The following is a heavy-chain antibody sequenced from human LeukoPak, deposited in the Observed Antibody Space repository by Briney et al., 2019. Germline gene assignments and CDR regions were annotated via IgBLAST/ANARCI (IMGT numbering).Heavy chain of an antibody. CDR1: GFTFSSYS. V-gene: IGHV3-21*01. J-gene: IGHJ3*02. D-gene: IGHD4-17*01. Sequence: GGSLRLSCAASGFTFSSYSMNWVRQAPGKGLEWVSSISSSSSYIYYADSVKGRFTISRDNAKNSLYLQMNSLRAEDTAVYYCAREGDYEDAFDIWGQGTMVTVSS. CDR3: AREGDYEDAFDI. CDR2: ISSSSSYI.